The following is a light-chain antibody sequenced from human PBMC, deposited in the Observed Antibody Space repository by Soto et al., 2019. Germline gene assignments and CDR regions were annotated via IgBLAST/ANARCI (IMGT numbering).Light chain of an antibody. V-gene: IGLV4-69*01. CDR1: SGYSTYA. CDR3: QSLGTGIQV. Sequence: QSVLTQSPSASASLGASVKLTCTLSSGYSTYAIAWHQQQSEKGPRFLMKINYDGTHSKGDGFFDRFSGSSSGAERHLTISSLQSEDEADYYCQSLGTGIQVCGGGTKVTVL. CDR2: INYDGTH. J-gene: IGLJ3*02.